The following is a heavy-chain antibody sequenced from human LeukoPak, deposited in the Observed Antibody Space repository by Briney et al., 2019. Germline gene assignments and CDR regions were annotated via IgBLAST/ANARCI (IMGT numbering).Heavy chain of an antibody. J-gene: IGHJ4*02. Sequence: GGSLRLSCAAPGFTFSDYWMSWVRHTPGKGLERVANINQDGSEKYSVDSVRGRFTISRDNAKISLSLQMNSLRAEDTGVYYCARDRRAAEIDFWGQGTLVTVSS. CDR1: GFTFSDYW. V-gene: IGHV3-7*01. D-gene: IGHD6-25*01. CDR3: ARDRRAAEIDF. CDR2: INQDGSEK.